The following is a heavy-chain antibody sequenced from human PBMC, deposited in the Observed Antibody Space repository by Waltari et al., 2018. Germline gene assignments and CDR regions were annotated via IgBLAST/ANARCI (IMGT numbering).Heavy chain of an antibody. Sequence: QLQLQESGSGLVKPSQTLSLTCAVSGGSISSGGYSWSWIRQPPGKGLEWIGYIYPRGGTYYSPSRKSRVTISEDRSKNQFSLKLSSVTAADTAVYYCARGRSYDFWSGYPNWFDPWGQGTLVTVSS. D-gene: IGHD3-3*01. CDR2: IYPRGGT. CDR1: GGSISSGGYS. CDR3: ARGRSYDFWSGYPNWFDP. V-gene: IGHV4-30-2*01. J-gene: IGHJ5*02.